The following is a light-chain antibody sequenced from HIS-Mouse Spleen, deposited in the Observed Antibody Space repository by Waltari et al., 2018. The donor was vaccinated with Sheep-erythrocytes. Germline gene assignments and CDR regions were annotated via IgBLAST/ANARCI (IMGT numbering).Light chain of an antibody. V-gene: IGLV3-1*01. CDR3: QACDSSTVV. CDR2: QDS. CDR1: KLGDKY. J-gene: IGLJ2*01. Sequence: SYELTQPPSVSVSPGQTASITCSGDKLGDKYACWYQQKPGQSPVLVIYQDSKRPSGIPDRFSGSNSGNTATLTISGTQAMDEADYYCQACDSSTVVFGGGTKLTVL.